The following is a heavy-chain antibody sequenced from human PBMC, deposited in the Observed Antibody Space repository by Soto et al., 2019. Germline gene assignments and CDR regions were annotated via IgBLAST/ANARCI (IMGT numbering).Heavy chain of an antibody. CDR1: GYSFTSYG. J-gene: IGHJ4*02. D-gene: IGHD6-25*01. CDR2: ISANSGNT. Sequence: QVQLVQSGPEVKKPGASVKVSCKASGYSFTSYGVSWVRQASGQGLEWKGWISANSGNTDYAQKFRGRVTTTTETSTSTAYMDLRSLRSDDTDVYYCVRDPQRNDYWGQGTLVTVSS. V-gene: IGHV1-18*04. CDR3: VRDPQRNDY.